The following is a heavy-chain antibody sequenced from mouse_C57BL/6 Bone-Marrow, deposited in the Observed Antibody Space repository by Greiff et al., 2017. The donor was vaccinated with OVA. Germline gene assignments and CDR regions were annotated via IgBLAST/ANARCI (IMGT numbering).Heavy chain of an antibody. CDR1: GYSITSGYS. V-gene: IGHV3-6*01. CDR3: ARSLDY. CDR2: ISYDGSN. Sequence: VQLKESGPGLVKPSQSLSLTCSVTGYSITSGYSWNWIRQFPGNKLEWMGYISYDGSNNYNPSLKNRISITRDTSKNQFFLKLNSVTTEDTATYYCARSLDYWGQGTTLTVSS. J-gene: IGHJ2*01.